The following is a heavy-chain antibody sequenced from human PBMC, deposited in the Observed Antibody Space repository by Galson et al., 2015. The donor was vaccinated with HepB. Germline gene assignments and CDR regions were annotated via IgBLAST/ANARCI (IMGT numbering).Heavy chain of an antibody. Sequence: SLRLSCAASGFTFTNYAMNWVRQPPGKGLEWLSAISGSGVNTYYVDSVKGRFTISRDNSKNTLYLQMNSLTAEDTAVYFCAKGGAGDYVLGRLIDYWGQGTLVTVSS. D-gene: IGHD4-17*01. CDR3: AKGGAGDYVLGRLIDY. J-gene: IGHJ4*02. CDR1: GFTFTNYA. CDR2: ISGSGVNT. V-gene: IGHV3-23*01.